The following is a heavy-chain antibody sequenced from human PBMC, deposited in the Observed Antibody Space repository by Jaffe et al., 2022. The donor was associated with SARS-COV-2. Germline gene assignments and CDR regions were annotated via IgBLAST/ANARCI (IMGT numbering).Heavy chain of an antibody. Sequence: QVQLQESGPGLVKPSETLSLTCSVSGGSIRNYYWSWIRRPPGKGLEWIGYIYYTGSINYNPSLNSRVTISVDTSKNQLSLKLNSMTAADTALYYCARTVGGDWSWGGWFDSWGQGTLVTVSS. D-gene: IGHD3-9*01. CDR3: ARTVGGDWSWGGWFDS. CDR2: IYYTGSI. J-gene: IGHJ5*01. V-gene: IGHV4-59*01. CDR1: GGSIRNYY.